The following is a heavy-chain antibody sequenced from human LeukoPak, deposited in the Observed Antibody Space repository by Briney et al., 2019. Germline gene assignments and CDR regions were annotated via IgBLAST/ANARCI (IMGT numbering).Heavy chain of an antibody. Sequence: GGSLRLSCAASGFTFSSYWMTWVRHAPGKGLEWVAKIKQDGSEKYYVDSVKGRFTISRDNAKNSLYLQMNSLGAEDTAVYYCARRGTSSSWAHFDYWGQGTLVTVSS. V-gene: IGHV3-7*05. J-gene: IGHJ4*02. D-gene: IGHD6-13*01. CDR3: ARRGTSSSWAHFDY. CDR1: GFTFSSYW. CDR2: IKQDGSEK.